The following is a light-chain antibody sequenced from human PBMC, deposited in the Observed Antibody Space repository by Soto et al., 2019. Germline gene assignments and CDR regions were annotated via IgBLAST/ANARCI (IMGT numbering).Light chain of an antibody. CDR3: QQYGSSPPRFT. J-gene: IGKJ3*01. CDR1: QSVSSSH. CDR2: GAS. V-gene: IGKV3-20*01. Sequence: EIVLTQSPGTLSLSPGERATLSCRASQSVSSSHLAWYQQKPGQAPRLLIYGASRRATGIPDRFSGSGSGTDFTLTSSRLEPEYFAVYYWQQYGSSPPRFTFGPGTKVDIK.